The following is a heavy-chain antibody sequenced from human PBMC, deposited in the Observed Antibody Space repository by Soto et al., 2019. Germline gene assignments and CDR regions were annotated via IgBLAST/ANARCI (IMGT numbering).Heavy chain of an antibody. J-gene: IGHJ4*02. D-gene: IGHD1-26*01. V-gene: IGHV5-51*01. Sequence: GESLKISCNVSGYSFTSYWICWVRQMPGKGLEWMGIIYPADSNTKYSPSLQGQVSISADRSISTAYLQWSSLKASDTAIYYCARGNSGSYGSFDYWGQGTPVTVSS. CDR2: IYPADSNT. CDR3: ARGNSGSYGSFDY. CDR1: GYSFTSYW.